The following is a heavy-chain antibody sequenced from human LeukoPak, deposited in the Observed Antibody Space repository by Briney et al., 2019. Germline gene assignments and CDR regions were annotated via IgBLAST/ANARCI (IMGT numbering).Heavy chain of an antibody. D-gene: IGHD6-13*01. CDR1: GGSITSSIDY. V-gene: IGHV3-23*01. J-gene: IGHJ4*02. CDR3: AKDPGGIAAAGTFDY. CDR2: ISGSGGST. Sequence: PSETLSLTCTVSGGSITSSIDYWGWVRQAPGKGLEWVSAISGSGGSTYYADSVKGRFTISRDNSKNTLYLQMNSLRAEDTAVYYCAKDPGGIAAAGTFDYWGQGTLVTVSS.